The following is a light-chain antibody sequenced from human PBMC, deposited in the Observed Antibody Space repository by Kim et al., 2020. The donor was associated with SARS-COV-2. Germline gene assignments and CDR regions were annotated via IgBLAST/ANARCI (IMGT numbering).Light chain of an antibody. V-gene: IGLV2-14*03. CDR1: SSDIGVYNY. CDR2: DVS. CDR3: TSFTTSTTYV. Sequence: GQSITSSCTGTSSDIGVYNYVSWYQQHPGKAPKLIIFDVSSRPSGVSNHFSGSKSGNTASLTISGLQAEDEADYFCTSFTTSTTYVFGTGTKVTVL. J-gene: IGLJ1*01.